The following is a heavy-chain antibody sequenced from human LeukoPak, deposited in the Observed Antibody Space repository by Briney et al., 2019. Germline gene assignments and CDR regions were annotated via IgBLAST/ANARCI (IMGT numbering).Heavy chain of an antibody. J-gene: IGHJ5*02. CDR1: GYTFTSYD. V-gene: IGHV1-8*01. D-gene: IGHD3-16*01. Sequence: ASVKVSCKASGYTFTSYDINWVRQATGQGLEWMGWMNPNSGNTGYTQKFQGRVTMTRNTSISTAYMELSSLRSDDTAVYYCARGNPMGWGRWFDPWGQGTLVTVSS. CDR2: MNPNSGNT. CDR3: ARGNPMGWGRWFDP.